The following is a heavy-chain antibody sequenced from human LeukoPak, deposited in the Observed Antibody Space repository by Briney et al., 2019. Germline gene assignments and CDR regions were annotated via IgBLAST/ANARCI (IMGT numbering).Heavy chain of an antibody. D-gene: IGHD4-23*01. CDR2: INHSGST. J-gene: IGHJ4*02. Sequence: KPSETLSLICTVYGGSFSGYFWNWIRQPPGKGLEWIGEINHSGSTNYNPSLKSRVTISVDTSKNQFSLKLSSVTAADTAVYYCARLYGGKRNYWGQGTLVTVSS. V-gene: IGHV4-34*01. CDR3: ARLYGGKRNY. CDR1: GGSFSGYF.